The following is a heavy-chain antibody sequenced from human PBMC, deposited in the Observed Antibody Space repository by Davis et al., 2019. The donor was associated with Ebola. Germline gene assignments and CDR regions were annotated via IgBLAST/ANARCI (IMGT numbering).Heavy chain of an antibody. J-gene: IGHJ4*02. CDR2: INPSGGST. Sequence: ASVKVSCKASGYSFSSYDLNWVRQAPGQGLEWMGIINPSGGSTSYAQKFQGRVTMTRDTSTSTVYMELSSLRSEDTAVYYCARHWDEGDDWGQGTLVTVSS. CDR3: ARHWDEGDD. CDR1: GYSFSSYD. V-gene: IGHV1-46*01. D-gene: IGHD1-26*01.